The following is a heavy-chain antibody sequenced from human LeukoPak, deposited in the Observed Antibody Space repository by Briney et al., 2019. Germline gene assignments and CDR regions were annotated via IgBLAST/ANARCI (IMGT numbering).Heavy chain of an antibody. Sequence: ASVKVSCKASGYTFTSYGISWVRQAPGQGLEWMGWISAYNGNTNYAQKFQGRVTITADESTSTAYMELSSLRSEDTAVYYCARGGLEPKPIDYWGQGTLVTVSS. D-gene: IGHD1-14*01. J-gene: IGHJ4*02. V-gene: IGHV1-18*01. CDR2: ISAYNGNT. CDR1: GYTFTSYG. CDR3: ARGGLEPKPIDY.